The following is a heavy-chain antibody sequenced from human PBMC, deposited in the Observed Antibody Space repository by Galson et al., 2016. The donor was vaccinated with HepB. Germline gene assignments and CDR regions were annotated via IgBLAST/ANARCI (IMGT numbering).Heavy chain of an antibody. CDR3: ARLSKAVRGNRNYYYYFMDV. V-gene: IGHV4-61*02. Sequence: TLSLTCTVSGGSISSASHFWSWMRQPAGKGLEWIGRIYTNGDTEYTDYNPSLKSRVIISVDTSTHQFSLTLSSVTAADSAVFYCARLSKAVRGNRNYYYYFMDVWGKGTMVTVSS. CDR1: GGSISSASHF. D-gene: IGHD1/OR15-1a*01. CDR2: IYTNGDTEYT. J-gene: IGHJ6*03.